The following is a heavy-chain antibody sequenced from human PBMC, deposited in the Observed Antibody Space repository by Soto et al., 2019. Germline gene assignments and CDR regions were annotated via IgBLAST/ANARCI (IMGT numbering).Heavy chain of an antibody. J-gene: IGHJ4*02. CDR3: ARVPRYSFPTSNDLDS. D-gene: IGHD5-18*01. V-gene: IGHV1-69*15. CDR2: ITPIYPTT. CDR1: GGTFYTYT. Sequence: QVQLVQSGAEVRKPRSSVQVSCKASGGTFYTYTFSWVRQAPGQGLEWMGSITPIYPTTTYAEKFQGRLTVTGDGSTNTAYMELNSLTSEDTAVYYCARVPRYSFPTSNDLDSWGQGTLVTVAS.